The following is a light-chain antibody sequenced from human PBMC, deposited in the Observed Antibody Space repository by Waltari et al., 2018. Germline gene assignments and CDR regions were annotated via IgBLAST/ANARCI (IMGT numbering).Light chain of an antibody. J-gene: IGKJ4*01. CDR2: GAS. CDR1: QSVTSNY. V-gene: IGKV3-20*01. Sequence: IVLTQSPGTLSLSPGERATLSCRASQSVTSNYLAWFQQKPGQAPRLLIHGASTRATGIPDRFSGSGSGTDFTLTISRLEPEDFVVYYCQRYGTSITFGGGTRVEIK. CDR3: QRYGTSIT.